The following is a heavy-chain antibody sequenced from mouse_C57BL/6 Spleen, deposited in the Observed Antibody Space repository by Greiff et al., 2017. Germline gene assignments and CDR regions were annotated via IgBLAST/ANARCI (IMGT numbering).Heavy chain of an antibody. CDR3: ARELTTVVPAAMDY. V-gene: IGHV1-18*01. CDR2: INPNNGGT. Sequence: VHVKQSGPELVKPGASVKIPCKASGYTFTDYNMDWVKQSHGKSLEWIGDINPNNGGTIYNQKFKGKATLTVDKSSSTAYMELRSLTSEDTAVYYCARELTTVVPAAMDYWGQGTSVTVSS. CDR1: GYTFTDYN. J-gene: IGHJ4*01. D-gene: IGHD1-1*01.